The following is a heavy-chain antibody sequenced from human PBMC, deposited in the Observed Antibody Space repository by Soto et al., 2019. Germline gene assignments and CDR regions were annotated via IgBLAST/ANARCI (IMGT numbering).Heavy chain of an antibody. Sequence: GGSLRLSCAASGFTFSEYAMTWVRQAPGKGLEWVSVIGGAGSNIYYADSVEGRFTVSRDDSKNTLYLRMDSLRVEDTAVYYCAKGPHSIRPDYYYYMDVWGKGTTVTVSS. J-gene: IGHJ6*03. CDR3: AKGPHSIRPDYYYYMDV. D-gene: IGHD2-15*01. CDR2: IGGAGSNI. CDR1: GFTFSEYA. V-gene: IGHV3-23*01.